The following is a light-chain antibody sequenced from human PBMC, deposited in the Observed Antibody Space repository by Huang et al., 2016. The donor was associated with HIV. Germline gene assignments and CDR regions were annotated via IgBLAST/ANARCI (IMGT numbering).Light chain of an antibody. J-gene: IGKJ1*01. CDR2: AAS. CDR1: QGISSY. V-gene: IGKV1-8*01. Sequence: AIRITQSPSSLSASTGDRVTITCRARQGISSYLAWYQQEPGRAPRLLIYAASTLQSGVPSRFSGSGSGADFTLTISGLQSEDFATYYCQQYYTYPRTFGQGTKLEIK. CDR3: QQYYTYPRT.